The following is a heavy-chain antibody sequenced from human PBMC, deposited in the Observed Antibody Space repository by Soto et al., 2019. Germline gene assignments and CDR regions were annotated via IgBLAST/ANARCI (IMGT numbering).Heavy chain of an antibody. J-gene: IGHJ5*02. CDR2: ISSSRSTI. CDR1: GFTFSSYS. V-gene: IGHV3-48*02. D-gene: IGHD3-10*01. Sequence: EVQLVESGGGLVQPGGSLRLSCAASGFTFSSYSMNWVRQAPGKGLEWVSYISSSRSTIYYAESVKGPFTISRDNAKNSLYLQMNSLRDEDTAVYYCARENPLLWFGELSPWGQGTLVTVSS. CDR3: ARENPLLWFGELSP.